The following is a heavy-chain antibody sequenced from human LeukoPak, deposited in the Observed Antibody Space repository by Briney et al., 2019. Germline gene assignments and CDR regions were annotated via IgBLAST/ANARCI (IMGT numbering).Heavy chain of an antibody. CDR1: RFTLNIHA. CDR3: AKDMHGYDRPVDY. J-gene: IGHJ4*02. V-gene: IGHV3-23*01. D-gene: IGHD5-24*01. Sequence: PGGCLRVSCAAPRFTLNIHAIDSGRQAPGEGLESVSSISGIGISIYYADSVKGRFTISRDNSKNTVYLQMNRLIAEDTAVYYCAKDMHGYDRPVDYWGRGTQVTVSS. CDR2: ISGIGISI.